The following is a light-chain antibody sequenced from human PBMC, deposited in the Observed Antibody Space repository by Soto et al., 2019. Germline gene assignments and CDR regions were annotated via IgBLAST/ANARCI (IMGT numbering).Light chain of an antibody. J-gene: IGKJ4*01. CDR3: QQYDEWPLT. CDR1: QTVNSR. V-gene: IGKV3-15*01. Sequence: EKVMTQSPATLSVSPGERATLSCRASQTVNSRLAWYQQKPGQAPRLLIYDAFTRATGIPARFSGSASGTEFTLTISSLQSEDFAVYYCQQYDEWPLTFGGGTKVEIK. CDR2: DAF.